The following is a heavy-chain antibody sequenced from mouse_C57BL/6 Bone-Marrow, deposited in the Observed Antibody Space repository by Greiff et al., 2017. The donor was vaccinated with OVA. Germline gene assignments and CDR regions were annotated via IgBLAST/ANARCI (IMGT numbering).Heavy chain of an antibody. Sequence: VKLVESGPGLVAPSQSLSITCTVSGFSLTSYGVHWVRQPPGKGLEWLVVIWSDGSTTYNSALKSRLSISKDNSKSQVFLKMNSLQTDDTAMYYCARHRGSNYDWYFDVWGTGTTGTVSS. V-gene: IGHV2-6-1*01. CDR3: ARHRGSNYDWYFDV. CDR1: GFSLTSYG. J-gene: IGHJ1*03. CDR2: IWSDGST. D-gene: IGHD2-5*01.